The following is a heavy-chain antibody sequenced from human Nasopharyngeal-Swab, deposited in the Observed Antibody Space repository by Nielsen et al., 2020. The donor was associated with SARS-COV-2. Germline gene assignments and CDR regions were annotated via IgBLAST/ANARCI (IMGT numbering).Heavy chain of an antibody. Sequence: WIRQPPGKGLEWVSAISGSGGSTYYADSVMGRFTISRDNSKNTLYLQMNSLRAEDTAVYYCYVLLWFGDYYYGMDVWGQGTTVTVSS. D-gene: IGHD3-10*01. J-gene: IGHJ6*02. CDR3: YVLLWFGDYYYGMDV. V-gene: IGHV3-23*01. CDR2: ISGSGGST.